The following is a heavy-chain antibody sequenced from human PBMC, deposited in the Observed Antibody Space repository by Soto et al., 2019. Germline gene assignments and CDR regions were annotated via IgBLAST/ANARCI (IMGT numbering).Heavy chain of an antibody. D-gene: IGHD5-12*01. V-gene: IGHV3-74*01. Sequence: EVHLVQSGGGLVQPGGSLRLSCAASGFAFSSYWLHWVRQAPGKGLMIVSRITGAGTNTAYATSVKGRFTISRDNAKNMVYLQMDSLKAEDTAVSYCARDGGYGTPFDYWGQGALVTVSS. CDR2: ITGAGTNT. J-gene: IGHJ4*02. CDR3: ARDGGYGTPFDY. CDR1: GFAFSSYW.